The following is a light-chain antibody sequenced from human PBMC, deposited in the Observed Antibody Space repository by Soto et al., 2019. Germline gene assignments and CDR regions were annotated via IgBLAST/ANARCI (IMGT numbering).Light chain of an antibody. CDR3: QSYDSSLNIYV. CDR2: SNN. CDR1: SSNIGADYE. J-gene: IGLJ1*01. V-gene: IGLV1-40*01. Sequence: QSVLTQPPSVSGAPGQRVTISCTGSSSNIGADYEVLWHQQLPGTAPTLLIFSNNNRPSGVPDRFSGSKSGTSASLAITGLQADDEADYYCQSYDSSLNIYVFGTGTKLTVL.